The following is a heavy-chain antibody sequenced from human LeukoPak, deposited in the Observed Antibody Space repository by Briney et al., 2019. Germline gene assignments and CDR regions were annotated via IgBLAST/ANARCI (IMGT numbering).Heavy chain of an antibody. CDR1: GFTFSSYT. D-gene: IGHD6-13*01. J-gene: IGHJ6*02. V-gene: IGHV3-21*01. Sequence: PGGSLRLSCAASGFTFSSYTMNWVRQAPGKGLEWVSSISSSSSYIYYADSVKGRFTISRDNAKNSMYLQMNSLRAEDTAVYYCAGDQYSSSWSRRRYYYGMDVWGQGTTVTVSS. CDR3: AGDQYSSSWSRRRYYYGMDV. CDR2: ISSSSSYI.